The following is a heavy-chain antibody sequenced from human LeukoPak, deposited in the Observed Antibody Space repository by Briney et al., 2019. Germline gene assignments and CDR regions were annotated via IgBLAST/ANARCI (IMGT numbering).Heavy chain of an antibody. D-gene: IGHD3-10*01. Sequence: PSETLSLTCTVSGGSISSYYWSWIRQPAGKGLEWIGRIYTSGSTNYNPSLKSRVTMSVDTSKNQFSLKLSSVTAADTAVYYCARGSHYYGSGSYYPFDYWGKGTLVTDSS. CDR1: GGSISSYY. J-gene: IGHJ4*02. CDR2: IYTSGST. CDR3: ARGSHYYGSGSYYPFDY. V-gene: IGHV4-4*07.